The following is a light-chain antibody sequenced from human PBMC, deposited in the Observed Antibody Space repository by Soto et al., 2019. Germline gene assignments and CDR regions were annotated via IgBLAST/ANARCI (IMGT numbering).Light chain of an antibody. CDR3: SSYTSSSTYV. J-gene: IGLJ1*01. CDR1: SSDVGGYNY. V-gene: IGLV2-14*01. Sequence: QSALTQPASVSGSPGQSITISCTGTSSDVGGYNYVSWYQQHPGKAPKLMIYEVSNRPSGVSNRFSGSKSGNTASLTISGLQAEDEAAYYCSSYTSSSTYVFGPGTKVTVL. CDR2: EVS.